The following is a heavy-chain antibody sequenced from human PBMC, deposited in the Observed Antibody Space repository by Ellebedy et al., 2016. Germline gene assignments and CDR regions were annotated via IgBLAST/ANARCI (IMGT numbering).Heavy chain of an antibody. Sequence: SETLSLTCTVYDFSISSGYYWGWIRQPPGEGLEWLGSIYDTGITYSNPSLNSRVTISVDMSRNQFSLKLSSVTAADTAVYYCARRGYSRELDPWGQGTLVTVSS. J-gene: IGHJ5*02. CDR1: DFSISSGYY. CDR3: ARRGYSRELDP. D-gene: IGHD5-18*01. CDR2: IYDTGIT. V-gene: IGHV4-38-2*02.